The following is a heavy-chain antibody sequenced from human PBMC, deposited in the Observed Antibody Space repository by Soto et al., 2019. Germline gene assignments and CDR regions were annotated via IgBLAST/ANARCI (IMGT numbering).Heavy chain of an antibody. CDR3: ARVHLGAGYAFDI. D-gene: IGHD3-16*01. CDR2: ISSSGSTI. CDR1: GFTFSSYE. Sequence: GGSLRLSCAASGFTFSSYEMNWVRQAPGKGLEWVSYISSSGSTIYYADSVKGRFTISRDNAKNSLYLQMNSLRAEDTAVYYCARVHLGAGYAFDIWGQGTMVTVSS. J-gene: IGHJ3*02. V-gene: IGHV3-48*03.